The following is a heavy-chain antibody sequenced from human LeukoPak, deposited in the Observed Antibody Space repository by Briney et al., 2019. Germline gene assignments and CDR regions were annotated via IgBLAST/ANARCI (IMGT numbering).Heavy chain of an antibody. V-gene: IGHV1-18*01. CDR1: GYTFTSYG. Sequence: ASVKVSCKASGYTFTSYGISWVRQAPGQGLEWMGWISAYNGNTNYAQKLQGRVTMTTDTSTSTAYMELRSLRSDDTAVYYCARFRGELLLGGGGGKSDAFDIWGQGTMVTVSS. CDR2: ISAYNGNT. J-gene: IGHJ3*02. CDR3: ARFRGELLLGGGGGKSDAFDI. D-gene: IGHD1-26*01.